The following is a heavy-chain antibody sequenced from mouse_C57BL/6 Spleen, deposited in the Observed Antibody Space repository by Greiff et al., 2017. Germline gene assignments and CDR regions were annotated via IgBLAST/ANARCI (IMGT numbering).Heavy chain of an antibody. J-gene: IGHJ4*01. Sequence: EVKLMESGGGLVKPGGSLKLSCAASGFTFSSYAMSWVRQTPEKRLAWVATISDGGSYTYYPDNVKGRFTISRDNAKNNLYLQMSHLKSEDTAMYYCARAYGNYAYAMDYWGQGTSVTVSS. CDR1: GFTFSSYA. CDR2: ISDGGSYT. D-gene: IGHD2-1*01. CDR3: ARAYGNYAYAMDY. V-gene: IGHV5-4*03.